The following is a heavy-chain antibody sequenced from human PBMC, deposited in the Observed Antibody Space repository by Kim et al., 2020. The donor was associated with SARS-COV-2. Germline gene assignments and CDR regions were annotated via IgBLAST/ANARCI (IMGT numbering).Heavy chain of an antibody. CDR3: ARHGDDSSWFDP. Sequence: YTPPLKRRVTIAVDTSKTQFSLKLSSVTAADTAVYYCARHGDDSSWFDPWGQGTLVTVSS. V-gene: IGHV4-39*01. D-gene: IGHD3-22*01. J-gene: IGHJ5*02.